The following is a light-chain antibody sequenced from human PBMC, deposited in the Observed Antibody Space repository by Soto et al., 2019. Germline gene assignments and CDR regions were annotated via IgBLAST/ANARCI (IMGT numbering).Light chain of an antibody. V-gene: IGKV3-20*01. CDR1: QRVSDNI. Sequence: EFVLTQSPDTLSLSPGERVTLSCRASQRVSDNILAWYRQKPGQSPRLLIYGASSRATGIPDRFSGSGSGTDFTLTISRVEAEDSAVYYCQQYYSSLWTFGQGPKVEIK. CDR2: GAS. CDR3: QQYYSSLWT. J-gene: IGKJ1*01.